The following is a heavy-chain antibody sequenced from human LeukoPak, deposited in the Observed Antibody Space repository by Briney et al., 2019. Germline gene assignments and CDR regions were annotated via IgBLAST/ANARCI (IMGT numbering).Heavy chain of an antibody. D-gene: IGHD5-18*01. Sequence: SETLSLTCTVSGGSVGSGSHYWTWNRQPPGKGLEWIGYIHYSGSTDYNPSLKSRVTISADTSKNQFSLRLTSVTAADTAVYYCARDLNTYGSHYFDYWGQGTLVTVSS. CDR3: ARDLNTYGSHYFDY. CDR1: GGSVGSGSHY. CDR2: IHYSGST. V-gene: IGHV4-61*01. J-gene: IGHJ4*02.